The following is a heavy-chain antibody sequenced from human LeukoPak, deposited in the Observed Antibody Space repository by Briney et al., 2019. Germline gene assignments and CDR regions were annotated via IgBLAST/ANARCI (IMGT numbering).Heavy chain of an antibody. CDR3: ARDLTHSDFDY. J-gene: IGHJ4*02. Sequence: PGGSLRLSCAASGFTFSSYWMSWVRQAPGKGLEWVANIKQDGSEKYYVDSVKGRFTISRDNAKNSPYLQMNSLRAEDTAVYYCARDLTHSDFDYWGQGTLVTVSS. D-gene: IGHD6-13*01. V-gene: IGHV3-7*01. CDR2: IKQDGSEK. CDR1: GFTFSSYW.